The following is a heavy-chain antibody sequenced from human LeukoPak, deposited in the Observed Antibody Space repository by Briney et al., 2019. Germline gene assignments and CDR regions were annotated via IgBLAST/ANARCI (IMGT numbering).Heavy chain of an antibody. Sequence: ASVKLSCKASGYTFTDYYMHWVRQAPGQGLEWMGWINPNSGGTNYAQKFQGRVTMTRDTSISTAYMELSRLRSDDTAVDYCARPSSLMYYDILTGYEGYNWFDPWGQGTLVTVSS. CDR3: ARPSSLMYYDILTGYEGYNWFDP. CDR1: GYTFTDYY. J-gene: IGHJ5*02. CDR2: INPNSGGT. V-gene: IGHV1-2*02. D-gene: IGHD3-9*01.